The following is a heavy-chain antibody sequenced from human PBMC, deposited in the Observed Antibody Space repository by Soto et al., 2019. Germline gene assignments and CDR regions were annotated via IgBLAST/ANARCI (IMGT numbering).Heavy chain of an antibody. D-gene: IGHD2-15*01. CDR2: IYWDDDK. Sequence: QITLKESGPTLVKPTQTLTLTCAFSGFSLSTSGVGVGWIRQPPGKALEWLALIYWDDDKRYSPSLKIRLTIIKDTSKNQVGPTMTNRDPVDTAKYHCAHRLLGVVAAGPFDYWGQGTLVTVSS. CDR3: AHRLLGVVAAGPFDY. J-gene: IGHJ4*02. CDR1: GFSLSTSGVG. V-gene: IGHV2-5*02.